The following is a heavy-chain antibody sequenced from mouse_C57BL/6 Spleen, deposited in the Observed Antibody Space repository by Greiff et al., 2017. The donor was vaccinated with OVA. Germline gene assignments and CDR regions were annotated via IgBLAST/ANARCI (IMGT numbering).Heavy chain of an antibody. CDR2: IYPGNSDT. Sequence: EVQLQQSGTVLARPGASVKMSCKTSGYTFTSYWMHWVKQRPGQGLEWIGAIYPGNSDTSYNQKFKGKAKLTAVTSASTAYMELSSLTNEDSAVYYCTKGTTVVALDYWGESTTLTVSS. D-gene: IGHD1-1*01. J-gene: IGHJ2*01. CDR3: TKGTTVVALDY. CDR1: GYTFTSYW. V-gene: IGHV1-5*01.